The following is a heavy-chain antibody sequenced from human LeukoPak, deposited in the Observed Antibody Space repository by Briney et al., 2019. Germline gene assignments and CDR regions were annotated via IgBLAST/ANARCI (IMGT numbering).Heavy chain of an antibody. V-gene: IGHV1-18*01. Sequence: ASVKVSCKASGYTFTSYGISWVRQAPGQGLEWMGWISAYNGNTNYAQKLQGRVTITRDTSASTAYMELSSLRSEDTAVYYCARDQRVHDYGDHGLTPANYWGQGTLVTVTS. CDR2: ISAYNGNT. D-gene: IGHD4-17*01. CDR3: ARDQRVHDYGDHGLTPANY. J-gene: IGHJ4*02. CDR1: GYTFTSYG.